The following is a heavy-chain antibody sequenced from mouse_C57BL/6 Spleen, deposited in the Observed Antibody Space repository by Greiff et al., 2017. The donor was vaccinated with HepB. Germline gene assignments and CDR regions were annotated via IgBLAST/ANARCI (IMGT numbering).Heavy chain of an antibody. Sequence: EVQLQESGPGLAKPSQTLSLTCSVTGYSITSDYWNWLRKFPGNKLEYMGYISYSGSTYYNPSLKSRISITRDTSKNQYYLQLNSVTTEDTATYYCARGGYTDYFDYWGQGTTLTVSS. CDR3: ARGGYTDYFDY. CDR2: ISYSGST. CDR1: GYSITSDY. J-gene: IGHJ2*01. V-gene: IGHV3-8*01. D-gene: IGHD2-2*01.